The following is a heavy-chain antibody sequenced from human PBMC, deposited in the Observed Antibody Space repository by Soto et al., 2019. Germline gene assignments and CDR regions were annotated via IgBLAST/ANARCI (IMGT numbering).Heavy chain of an antibody. J-gene: IGHJ4*02. Sequence: ASVQVSCKASGYTFTSCAISWVRQAPGQGLEWMGWISAYNGNTNYAQKLQGRVTMTTDTSTSTAYMELRSLRSDDTAAYYCARDAPPEDYWGQGTLVTVSS. CDR1: GYTFTSCA. CDR3: ARDAPPEDY. CDR2: ISAYNGNT. V-gene: IGHV1-18*01.